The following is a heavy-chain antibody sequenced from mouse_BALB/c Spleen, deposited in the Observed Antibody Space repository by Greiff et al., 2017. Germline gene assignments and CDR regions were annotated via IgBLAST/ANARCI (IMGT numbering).Heavy chain of an antibody. CDR1: GFNIKDYY. CDR3: ARAPYDYEAY. J-gene: IGHJ3*01. D-gene: IGHD2-4*01. Sequence: EVQLQESGAELVRPGALVKLSCKASGFNIKDYYMHWVKQRPEQGLEWIGWIDPENGNTIYYPKFQGKASITADTSSNTAYLQLSSLTSEDTAVYYCARAPYDYEAYWGQGTLVTVSA. CDR2: IDPENGNT. V-gene: IGHV14-1*02.